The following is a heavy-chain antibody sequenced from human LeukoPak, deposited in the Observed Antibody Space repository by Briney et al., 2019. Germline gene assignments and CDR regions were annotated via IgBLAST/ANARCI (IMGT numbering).Heavy chain of an antibody. V-gene: IGHV3-23*01. CDR1: GFPFRTYA. CDR3: AKDQCTGYWSRTSSYCPGDYGMDV. CDR2: ISGSGGST. D-gene: IGHD2-2*01. J-gene: IGHJ6*02. Sequence: PGGSLRLSCSASGFPFRTYAMSWVRQAPGKGLEWVSDISGSGGSTYYADSVRGLFTTSRDNSKSTLYLQMNSLRAEDTAIYYCAKDQCTGYWSRTSSYCPGDYGMDVWGQGTTVIVSS.